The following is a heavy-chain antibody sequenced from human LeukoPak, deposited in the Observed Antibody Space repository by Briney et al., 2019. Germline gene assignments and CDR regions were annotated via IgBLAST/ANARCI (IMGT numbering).Heavy chain of an antibody. J-gene: IGHJ6*03. CDR2: IIPILGIA. D-gene: IGHD2-2*01. Sequence: SVKVSCKASGGTFSSYTISWVRQAPGQGLEWMGRIIPILGIANYAQKFQGRVTITADKSTSTAYMELSSLRSEDTAVYYCARGPIVVVPAARYYYYYYIDVWGKGTTVTVSS. CDR1: GGTFSSYT. CDR3: ARGPIVVVPAARYYYYYYIDV. V-gene: IGHV1-69*02.